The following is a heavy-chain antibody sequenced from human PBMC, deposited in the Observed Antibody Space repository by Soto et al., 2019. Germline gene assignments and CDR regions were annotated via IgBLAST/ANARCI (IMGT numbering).Heavy chain of an antibody. Sequence: QITLKESGPTLVKPTQTLTLTCTFSGFSLTSGAVAVAWIRQPPGKALEWLALIYWDDDKRYSPSLKSRLTITKDTSKNQVVLTMTNMGPVDTATYYCAHQRDSVAYLDYWGQGALVTVSA. CDR1: GFSLTSGAVA. V-gene: IGHV2-5*02. D-gene: IGHD3-22*01. CDR3: AHQRDSVAYLDY. J-gene: IGHJ4*02. CDR2: IYWDDDK.